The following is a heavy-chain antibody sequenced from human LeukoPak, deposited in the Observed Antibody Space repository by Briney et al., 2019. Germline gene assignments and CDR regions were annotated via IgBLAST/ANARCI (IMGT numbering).Heavy chain of an antibody. Sequence: GGSLRLSCAASGFTFSSYAMSWVRQAPGKGLEWVSAISGSYRSTFYADSVKGRFTISRDNSKSTLYLQMNSLRAEDTAVYYCAKDVGYCSGGTCYSGRNWFDPWGQGTLVTVSS. CDR2: ISGSYRST. V-gene: IGHV3-23*01. D-gene: IGHD2-15*01. J-gene: IGHJ5*02. CDR3: AKDVGYCSGGTCYSGRNWFDP. CDR1: GFTFSSYA.